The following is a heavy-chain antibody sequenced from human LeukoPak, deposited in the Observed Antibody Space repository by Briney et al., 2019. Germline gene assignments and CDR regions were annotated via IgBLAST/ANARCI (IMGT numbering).Heavy chain of an antibody. Sequence: GGSLRPSCAASGFTFSSYAMHWVRQAPGKGLEWVAVISYDGSNKYYADSVKGRFTISRDNAKNSLYLQMNSLRAEDTAVYYCARDLERLLGYWGQGTLVTVSS. D-gene: IGHD1-1*01. J-gene: IGHJ4*02. CDR3: ARDLERLLGY. CDR2: ISYDGSNK. CDR1: GFTFSSYA. V-gene: IGHV3-30*04.